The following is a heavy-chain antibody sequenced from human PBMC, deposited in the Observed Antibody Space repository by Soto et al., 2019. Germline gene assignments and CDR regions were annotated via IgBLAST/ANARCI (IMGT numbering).Heavy chain of an antibody. CDR1: GGSISSDGNY. D-gene: IGHD3-10*01. CDR3: ARARMVRGIIYYYGMDV. CDR2: IYYSGST. J-gene: IGHJ6*02. Sequence: QVQLQESGPGLVKSSQTLSLTCTVSGGSISSDGNYWSWIRQHPGKGLEWIGYIYYSGSTYYNPSLKSRVTISVDTPKNQFSLKLNSVTAADTAVYYCARARMVRGIIYYYGMDVWGQGTTVTVSS. V-gene: IGHV4-31*03.